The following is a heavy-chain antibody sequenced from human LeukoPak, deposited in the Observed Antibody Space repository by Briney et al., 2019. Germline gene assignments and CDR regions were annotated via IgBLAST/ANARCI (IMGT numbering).Heavy chain of an antibody. CDR2: INPNSGGT. CDR1: GYTFTGYY. D-gene: IGHD2-2*01. Sequence: ASVKVSCKASGYTFTGYYMHWVRQAPGQVLEWMGWINPNSGGTNYAQKFQGRVTMTRDTSISTAYMELSRLRSDDTAVYYCARDRGWEYQLLIDVFDIWGQGTMVTVSS. V-gene: IGHV1-2*02. J-gene: IGHJ3*02. CDR3: ARDRGWEYQLLIDVFDI.